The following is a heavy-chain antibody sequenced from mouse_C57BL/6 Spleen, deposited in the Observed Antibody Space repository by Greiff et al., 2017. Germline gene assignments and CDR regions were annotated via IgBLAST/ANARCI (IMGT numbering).Heavy chain of an antibody. D-gene: IGHD2-5*01. CDR1: GYTFTSYW. J-gene: IGHJ3*01. CDR3: ARTRYYSNLAWFAY. Sequence: QVQLKQPGAELVMPGASVKLSCKASGYTFTSYWMHWVKQRPGQGLEWIGEIDPSDSYTNYNQKFKGKSTLTVDKSSSTAYMQLSSLTSEDSAVYYCARTRYYSNLAWFAYWGQGTLVTVSA. V-gene: IGHV1-69*01. CDR2: IDPSDSYT.